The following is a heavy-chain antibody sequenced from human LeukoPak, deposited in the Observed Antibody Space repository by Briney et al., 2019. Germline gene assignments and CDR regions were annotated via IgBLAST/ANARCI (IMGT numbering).Heavy chain of an antibody. CDR1: GFTVSSNY. J-gene: IGHJ4*02. CDR2: IYTGGST. Sequence: PGGSLRLSCAASGFTVSSNYMSWVRQAPGKGLEWDSIIYTGGSTYYADSVKGRFTISRDNSKNTLYLQVNSLRAEDTAVYYCARAPCSSTSCYSLNWGQGTLVTVSS. CDR3: ARAPCSSTSCYSLN. V-gene: IGHV3-53*01. D-gene: IGHD2-2*02.